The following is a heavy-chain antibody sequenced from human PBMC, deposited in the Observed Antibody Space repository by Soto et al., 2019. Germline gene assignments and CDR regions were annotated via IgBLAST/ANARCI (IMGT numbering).Heavy chain of an antibody. Sequence: ASVKVSCRASGYTFTSYGISWVRQAPGQGLEWMGWISAYNGNTNYAQKLQGRVTMTTDTSTSTAYMELRSLRSDDTAVYYCAREVVVPAATSYYYYGMDVWGQGTTVPVSS. CDR3: AREVVVPAATSYYYYGMDV. D-gene: IGHD2-2*01. CDR1: GYTFTSYG. J-gene: IGHJ6*02. V-gene: IGHV1-18*01. CDR2: ISAYNGNT.